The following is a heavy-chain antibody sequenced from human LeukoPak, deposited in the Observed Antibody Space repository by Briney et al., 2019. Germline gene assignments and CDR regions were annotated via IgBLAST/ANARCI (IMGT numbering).Heavy chain of an antibody. V-gene: IGHV4-59*01. CDR2: IYYRVST. CDR3: ASSYFDPNGYYNYFDS. CDR1: GGSTSSYY. Sequence: SETLSLTCTVAGGSTSSYYWSWIRQPPGKGLEWVGYIYYRVSTNYNPSLKSRVTISVDTSKSQFSLKLSSVTAADTAVYYCASSYFDPNGYYNYFDSWGQGALVTVSS. D-gene: IGHD3-22*01. J-gene: IGHJ4*02.